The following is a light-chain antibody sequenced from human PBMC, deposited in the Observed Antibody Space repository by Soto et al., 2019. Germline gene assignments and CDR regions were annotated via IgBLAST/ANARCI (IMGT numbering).Light chain of an antibody. V-gene: IGKV3-20*01. CDR1: QSVSNNY. CDR3: QQYGSSGT. Sequence: EIVLTQSPGTLSLSPGERATLSCSASQSVSNNYLAWYQQKPGQAPXLLIYGASNRATGIPDRFSGSGSGTEFTLTISRLEPEDFAVYYCQQYGSSGTFGQGTKVDIK. J-gene: IGKJ1*01. CDR2: GAS.